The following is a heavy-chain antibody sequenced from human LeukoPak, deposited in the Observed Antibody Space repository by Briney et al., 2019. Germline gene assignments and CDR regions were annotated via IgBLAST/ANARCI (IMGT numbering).Heavy chain of an antibody. J-gene: IGHJ4*02. CDR2: TRNKANSYTT. D-gene: IGHD3-16*02. V-gene: IGHV3-72*01. CDR3: TTGYDYVWGSYRYTYYFDY. CDR1: GFTFSDHY. Sequence: LSGGSLRLSCAASGFTFSDHYMDWVRQAPGKGLEWVGRTRNKANSYTTEYAAYVKGRFTISREDSKNTLYLQMNSLRTQDTAVYYCTTGYDYVWGSYRYTYYFDYWGQGTLVTVSS.